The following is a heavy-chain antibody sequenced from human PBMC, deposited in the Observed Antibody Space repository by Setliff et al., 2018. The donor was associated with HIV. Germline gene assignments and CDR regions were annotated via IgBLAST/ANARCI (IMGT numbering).Heavy chain of an antibody. J-gene: IGHJ4*02. D-gene: IGHD4-4*01. CDR1: GGAFSTYA. CDR3: APIDPFPHDYSNSSFDY. V-gene: IGHV1-69*06. CDR2: IIPIFGTA. Sequence: SVKVSCKASGGAFSTYAISWVRQAPGQGLEWMGRIIPIFGTAHYAQKFQGRVTITADKSTSTAYMELSSLRSEDTAVYYCAPIDPFPHDYSNSSFDYWGQGTLVTVS.